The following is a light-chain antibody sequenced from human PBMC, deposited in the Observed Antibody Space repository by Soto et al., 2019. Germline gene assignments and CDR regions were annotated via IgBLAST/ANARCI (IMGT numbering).Light chain of an antibody. CDR3: QQCSAFHFS. Sequence: DIHMTQSPSSLAASVGDRVTITCRATAYVSSQLAWDQQRPGKAPKSLIYAASTLQSGVPARFSGSASGTNFSLLISRLKAEDYATYDRQQCSAFHFSFGPGTTVDIK. J-gene: IGKJ3*01. V-gene: IGKV1D-16*01. CDR2: AAS. CDR1: AYVSSQ.